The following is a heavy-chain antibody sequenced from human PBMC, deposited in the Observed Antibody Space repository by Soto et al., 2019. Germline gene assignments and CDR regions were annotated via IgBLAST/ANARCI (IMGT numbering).Heavy chain of an antibody. CDR1: GYNFINYG. CDR2: AGSHDGYTYDKT. CDR3: ARDFYCSRGKCHAVFEI. V-gene: IGHV1-18*01. D-gene: IGHD2-15*01. Sequence: QVHLVQSGAEVMKPGASVKVSCKTSGYNFINYGISWVRQAPGQGLEWMGWAGSHDGYTYDKTHYVQNFQGRVTITTDTATGIAHMELRSLRSDETAVYYCARDFYCSRGKCHAVFEIWGQGTVVPVSS. J-gene: IGHJ3*02.